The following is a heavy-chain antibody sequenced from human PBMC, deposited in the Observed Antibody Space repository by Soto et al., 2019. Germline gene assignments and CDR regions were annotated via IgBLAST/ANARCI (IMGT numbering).Heavy chain of an antibody. CDR1: GGTFSSYT. CDR2: IIPILGIA. J-gene: IGHJ6*02. V-gene: IGHV1-69*08. Sequence: QVQLVQSGAEVKKPGSSVKVSCKASGGTFSSYTISWVRQAPGQGLEWMGRIIPILGIANYAQKFQGRVTITADKSTSTAYMELSSLRSEDTAVYYCARDADIVVVVAATGYGMDVWGQGTTVTVSS. D-gene: IGHD2-15*01. CDR3: ARDADIVVVVAATGYGMDV.